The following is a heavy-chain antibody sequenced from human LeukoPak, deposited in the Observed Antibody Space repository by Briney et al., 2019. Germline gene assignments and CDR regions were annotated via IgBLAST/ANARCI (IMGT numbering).Heavy chain of an antibody. D-gene: IGHD1/OR15-1a*01. CDR3: ARIASRNKRTAFDI. CDR2: MNPNSGNA. J-gene: IGHJ3*02. Sequence: ASVKVSCKASGYTFTSYDINWVRQATGQGLEWMGWMNPNSGNAGYAQKFQGRVTMTRNTSISTAYMELSSLRSEDTAVYYCARIASRNKRTAFDIWGQGTMVTVSS. CDR1: GYTFTSYD. V-gene: IGHV1-8*01.